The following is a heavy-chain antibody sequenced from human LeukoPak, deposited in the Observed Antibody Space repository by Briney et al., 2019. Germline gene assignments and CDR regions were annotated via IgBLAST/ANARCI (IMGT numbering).Heavy chain of an antibody. Sequence: PSETLSLTCTVSGGSISSSSYYWGWIRQPPGKGLEWIGSIYYSGSTYYNPSLKSRVTISVDTSKNQFSLKLSSVTAADTAVYYCARVPVGWTGSNYYFDYWGQGTLVTVSS. CDR2: IYYSGST. D-gene: IGHD5-24*01. V-gene: IGHV4-39*07. CDR1: GGSISSSSYY. CDR3: ARVPVGWTGSNYYFDY. J-gene: IGHJ4*02.